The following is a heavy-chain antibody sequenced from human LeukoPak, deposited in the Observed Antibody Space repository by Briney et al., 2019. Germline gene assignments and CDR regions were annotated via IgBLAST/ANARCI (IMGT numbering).Heavy chain of an antibody. CDR2: ISHDGSDK. CDR1: GFTFSSSG. Sequence: GGSPRLSCAASGFTFSSSGMHWVRQAPGKGLEWVSTISHDGSDKYYGDSVKGRFTISRDNSKNTLYVQMNSLRAEDTAVCFCAKDTPSPNSGYYHYWGQGTLVTVSS. J-gene: IGHJ4*02. CDR3: AKDTPSPNSGYYHY. V-gene: IGHV3-30*18. D-gene: IGHD2/OR15-2a*01.